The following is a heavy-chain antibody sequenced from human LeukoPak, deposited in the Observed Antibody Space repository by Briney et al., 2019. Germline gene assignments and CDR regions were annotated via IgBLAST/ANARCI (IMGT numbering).Heavy chain of an antibody. CDR2: IYHSGST. CDR3: ARGYNGYFDY. CDR1: GYSISSGYY. V-gene: IGHV4-38-2*02. Sequence: SETLSLTCTVSGYSISSGYYWGWIRQPPGKGLEWIGSIYHSGSTSYNPSLKSRVTISVDTSKNQFSLKLSSVTAADTAVYYCARGYNGYFDYWGQGTLVTVSS. D-gene: IGHD1-1*01. J-gene: IGHJ4*02.